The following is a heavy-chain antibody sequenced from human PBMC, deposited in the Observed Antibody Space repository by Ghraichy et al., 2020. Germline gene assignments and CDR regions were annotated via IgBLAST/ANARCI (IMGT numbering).Heavy chain of an antibody. CDR2: IKSKTDGGTT. D-gene: IGHD3-10*01. CDR1: GFTFSNAW. Sequence: GESLNIYCAASGFTFSNAWMSWVRQAPGKGLEWVGRIKSKTDGGTTDYAAPVKGRFTISRDDSKNTLYLQMNSLKTEDTAVYYCTTIEGGMVQGARDNYYYGMDVWGQGTTVTVSS. V-gene: IGHV3-15*01. J-gene: IGHJ6*02. CDR3: TTIEGGMVQGARDNYYYGMDV.